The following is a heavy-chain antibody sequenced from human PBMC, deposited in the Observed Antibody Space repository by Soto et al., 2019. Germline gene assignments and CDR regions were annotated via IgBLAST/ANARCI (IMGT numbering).Heavy chain of an antibody. CDR3: AEGGFYDGFDY. CDR1: GFTFNNFA. V-gene: IGHV3-23*01. CDR2: ITKNSDRT. D-gene: IGHD5-12*01. J-gene: IGHJ4*02. Sequence: GGSLRLSCAASGFTFNNFAMSWVRQAPGKGLEWVSSITKNSDRTYYAASVKGRFTISRDNSRNPVFLQLNSLREEDTALYYCAEGGFYDGFDYWGQGTLVTVSS.